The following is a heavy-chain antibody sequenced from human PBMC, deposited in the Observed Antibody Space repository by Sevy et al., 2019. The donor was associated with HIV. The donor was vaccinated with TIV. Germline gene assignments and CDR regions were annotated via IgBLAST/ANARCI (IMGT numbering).Heavy chain of an antibody. CDR3: ASLGKRYFDWLSDDY. V-gene: IGHV3-30-3*01. J-gene: IGHJ4*02. CDR1: GFTFSSYA. D-gene: IGHD3-9*01. Sequence: GGSLRLSCAASGFTFSSYAMHWVRQAPGKGLEWVAVISYDGSNKYYADSVKGRFTISRDNSKNTLYLQMNGLRAEDTAVYYCASLGKRYFDWLSDDYWGQGTLVTVSS. CDR2: ISYDGSNK.